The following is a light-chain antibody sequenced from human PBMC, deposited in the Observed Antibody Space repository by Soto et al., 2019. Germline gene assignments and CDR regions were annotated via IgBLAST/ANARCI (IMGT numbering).Light chain of an antibody. CDR1: SIEVGGYNY. V-gene: IGLV2-14*01. CDR2: EVT. J-gene: IGLJ3*02. CDR3: SSYTSITTWV. Sequence: QSALTQPASMSGSPGQSITISCTGTSIEVGGYNYVSWYQQHPGKAPKLMIYEVTNRPSGVSNRFSGSKSGNTASLTISGLQAEDEADYYCSSYTSITTWVFGGGTKLTVL.